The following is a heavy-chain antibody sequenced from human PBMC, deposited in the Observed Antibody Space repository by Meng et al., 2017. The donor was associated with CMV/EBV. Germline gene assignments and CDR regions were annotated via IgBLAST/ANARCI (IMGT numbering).Heavy chain of an antibody. D-gene: IGHD3-22*01. J-gene: IGHJ4*02. CDR1: GFTFSDYY. CDR3: ARPYYYDSSFDY. CDR2: ISSSGSTI. Sequence: GESLKISCAASGFTFSDYYMSWIRQAPGKGLEWVSYISSSGSTIYYADSVKGRFTISRDNAKNSLYLQMNSLRAEDTAVYYCARPYYYDSSFDYWGQGTLVTSPQ. V-gene: IGHV3-11*04.